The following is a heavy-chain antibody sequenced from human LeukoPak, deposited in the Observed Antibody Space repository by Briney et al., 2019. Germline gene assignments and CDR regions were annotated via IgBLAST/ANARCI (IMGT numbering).Heavy chain of an antibody. D-gene: IGHD7-27*01. CDR3: ARDLNWETY. J-gene: IGHJ4*02. CDR2: ISNDGSNS. CDR1: RFIFSSYA. V-gene: IGHV3-30*04. Sequence: GGSLRLSCAASRFIFSSYAMNWVRQAPGNGLEWVAVISNDGSNSYYADSVKGRFTISRDNAKNSLYLQMNSLRAEDTAVYYCARDLNWETYWGQGTLVSVSS.